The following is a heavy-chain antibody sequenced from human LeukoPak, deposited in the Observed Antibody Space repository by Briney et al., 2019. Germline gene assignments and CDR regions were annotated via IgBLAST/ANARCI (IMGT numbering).Heavy chain of an antibody. CDR3: ARFHYYYDSSGYAPLLFYYYGMDV. CDR2: MNPNSGNT. J-gene: IGHJ6*02. Sequence: ASVKVSCKASGYTFTSYDINWVRQATGQGLEWMGWMNPNSGNTGYARKFQGRVTMTRNTSISTAYMELSSLRSEDTAVYYCARFHYYYDSSGYAPLLFYYYGMDVWGQGTTVTVSS. CDR1: GYTFTSYD. V-gene: IGHV1-8*01. D-gene: IGHD3-22*01.